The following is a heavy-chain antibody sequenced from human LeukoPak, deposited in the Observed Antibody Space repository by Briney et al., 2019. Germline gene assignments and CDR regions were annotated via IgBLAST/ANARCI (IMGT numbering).Heavy chain of an antibody. D-gene: IGHD6-19*01. CDR2: IRYDGSNK. J-gene: IGHJ5*02. CDR1: GFTFSSYG. CDR3: AKDVSVAGPYNWFDP. Sequence: GGSLRLSCAASGFTFSSYGMHWVRQAPGKGLEWVAFIRYDGSNKYYADSVKGRFTISRDNSKNTLYLQMNSLRAEDTAVYYCAKDVSVAGPYNWFDPWGQGTLVIVSS. V-gene: IGHV3-30*02.